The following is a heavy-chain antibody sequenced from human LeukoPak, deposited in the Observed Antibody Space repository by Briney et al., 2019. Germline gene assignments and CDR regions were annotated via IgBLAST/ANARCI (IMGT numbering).Heavy chain of an antibody. D-gene: IGHD3-9*01. CDR2: ISYDGSNK. CDR3: ARDRYFDWLVAYGMDV. Sequence: GGSLRLSCAASGFTFSSYAMHWVRQAPGKGLEWVAVISYDGSNKYYADSVKGRFTISRDNSKNTLYLQMNSLRAEDTAVYYCARDRYFDWLVAYGMDVWGQGTTVTVSS. CDR1: GFTFSSYA. J-gene: IGHJ6*02. V-gene: IGHV3-30-3*01.